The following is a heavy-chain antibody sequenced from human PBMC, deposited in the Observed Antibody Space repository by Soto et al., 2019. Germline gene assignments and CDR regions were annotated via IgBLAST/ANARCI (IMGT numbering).Heavy chain of an antibody. CDR2: INPNSGGT. Sequence: ASVKVSCKAYGYIFTGYAMHWVRQAPGQGLEWMGWINPNSGGTNYAQKFQGWVTMTRDTSISTAYMELSRLRSDDTAVYYCARNLNGGANFDYWGQGTLVTVSS. V-gene: IGHV1-2*04. CDR1: GYIFTGYA. CDR3: ARNLNGGANFDY. D-gene: IGHD3-10*01. J-gene: IGHJ4*02.